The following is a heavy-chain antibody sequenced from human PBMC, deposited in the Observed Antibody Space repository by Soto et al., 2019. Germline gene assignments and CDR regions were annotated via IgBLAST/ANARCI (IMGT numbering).Heavy chain of an antibody. V-gene: IGHV6-1*01. CDR2: TYYRSKWYN. D-gene: IGHD2-2*01. CDR3: ARGVRQRNCSSTSCYYYYYYYGMDV. CDR1: GDSVSSNSAA. Sequence: PSQTLSLTCVISGDSVSSNSAAWNWIRQSPSRGLEWLGRTYYRSKWYNDYAVSVKSRITINPDTSKNQFSLQLNSVTPEDTAVYYCARGVRQRNCSSTSCYYYYYYYGMDVWGQGTTVTVSS. J-gene: IGHJ6*02.